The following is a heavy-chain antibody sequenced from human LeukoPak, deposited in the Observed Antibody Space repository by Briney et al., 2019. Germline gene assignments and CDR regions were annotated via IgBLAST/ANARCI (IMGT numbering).Heavy chain of an antibody. Sequence: ASVKVSCKASGYTFTSYGISWVRQAPGQGLGWMGWISAYNGNTNYAQKLQGRVTMTTDTSTSTAYMELRSLRSDDTAVYYCARDHVPSRGVVVTAIPRFDYWGQGTLVTVSS. V-gene: IGHV1-18*01. D-gene: IGHD2-21*02. J-gene: IGHJ4*02. CDR2: ISAYNGNT. CDR1: GYTFTSYG. CDR3: ARDHVPSRGVVVTAIPRFDY.